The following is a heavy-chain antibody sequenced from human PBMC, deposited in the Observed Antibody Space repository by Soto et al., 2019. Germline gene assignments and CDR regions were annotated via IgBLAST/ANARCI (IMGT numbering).Heavy chain of an antibody. D-gene: IGHD3-3*01. V-gene: IGHV3-23*01. J-gene: IGHJ6*02. CDR2: ISGSGGST. Sequence: GGSLRLSCAASGFTFSSYAMSWVRQAPGKGLEWVSGISGSGGSTYYADSVKGRFTISRDNSKNTLYLQMSSLRAEDTAVYYCAKGVLDFWLYYYGMDVRGQGTMGTV. CDR1: GFTFSSYA. CDR3: AKGVLDFWLYYYGMDV.